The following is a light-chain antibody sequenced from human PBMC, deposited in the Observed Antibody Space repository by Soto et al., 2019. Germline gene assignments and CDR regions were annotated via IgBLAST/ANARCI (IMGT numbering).Light chain of an antibody. CDR2: AAC. J-gene: IGKJ4*01. CDR3: PQSFHFPFT. V-gene: IGKV1-39*01. CDR1: QHINNY. Sequence: DIQMTQSPSSLSASVGDRVTITCRAGQHINNYLTWYQQRPGKAPKLLIYAACTLQNGVPSRFSGGGSGTDFTLTINSLQPEDFATYFCPQSFHFPFTFGGGTQV.